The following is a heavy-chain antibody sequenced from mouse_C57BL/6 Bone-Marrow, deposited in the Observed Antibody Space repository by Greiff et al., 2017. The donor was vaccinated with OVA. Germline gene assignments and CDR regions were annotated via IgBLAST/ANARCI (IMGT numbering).Heavy chain of an antibody. CDR1: GYTFTDYY. CDR2: INPNNGGT. CDR3: AFITTVVASYYYAMDY. J-gene: IGHJ4*01. Sequence: EVQLQQSGPELVKPGASVKISCKASGYTFTDYYMNWVKQSHGKSLEWIGDINPNNGGTSYNQKFKGKATLTVDKSSSTAYMELRSLTSEDSAVYYCAFITTVVASYYYAMDYWGQGTSVTVSS. V-gene: IGHV1-26*01. D-gene: IGHD1-1*01.